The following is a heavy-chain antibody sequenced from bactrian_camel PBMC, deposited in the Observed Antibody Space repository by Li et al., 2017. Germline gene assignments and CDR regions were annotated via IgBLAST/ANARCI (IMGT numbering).Heavy chain of an antibody. CDR3: AASGSRYSHGCTDFVY. J-gene: IGHJ6*01. D-gene: IGHD6*01. Sequence: HVQLVESGGGSVQAGGSLRLSCAASGYTTNLFCMGWFREATGKEREEVARINSDGGTSYADSVKGRFTISRDSARSTLYLQMNSLKPEDTAMYYCAASGSRYSHGCTDFVYWGQGTQVTVS. CDR2: INSDGGT. V-gene: IGHV3S63*01. CDR1: GYTTNLFC.